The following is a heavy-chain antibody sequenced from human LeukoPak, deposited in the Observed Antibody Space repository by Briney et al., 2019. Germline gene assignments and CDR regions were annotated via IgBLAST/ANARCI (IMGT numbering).Heavy chain of an antibody. CDR3: ARGRYYYDSSGYPY. V-gene: IGHV3-48*03. J-gene: IGHJ4*02. CDR1: GFTCRSYA. D-gene: IGHD3-22*01. Sequence: GGSLRLSCAASGFTCRSYAMHWVRQAPGKGLEWVSYISSSGSTIYYADSVKGRFIISRDNAKNSLYLQMNSLRAEDTAVYYCARGRYYYDSSGYPYWGQGTLVTVSS. CDR2: ISSSGSTI.